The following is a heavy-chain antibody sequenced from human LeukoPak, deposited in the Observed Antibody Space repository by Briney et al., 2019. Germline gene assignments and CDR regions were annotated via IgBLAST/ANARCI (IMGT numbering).Heavy chain of an antibody. V-gene: IGHV3-30*01. Sequence: SYDGSNKYYADSVKGRFTISRDNSKNTLYLQMNSLRAEDTAVYYCARDPFRGPAAKSSFDYWGQGTLVTVSS. J-gene: IGHJ4*02. CDR3: ARDPFRGPAAKSSFDY. D-gene: IGHD2-2*01. CDR2: SYDGSNK.